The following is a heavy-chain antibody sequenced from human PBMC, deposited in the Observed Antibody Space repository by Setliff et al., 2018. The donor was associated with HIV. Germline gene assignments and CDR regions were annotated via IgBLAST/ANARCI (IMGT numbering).Heavy chain of an antibody. Sequence: PSETLSLTCTVSGGSISSDYWSWIRQPPGKGLEWIGYIYYSGSTNYNPSLKSRVTISVATSKSQFSLKLSSLTAADTAVYYCARGRTQWPNYNYFDPWGLGTLVTVSS. CDR1: GGSISSDY. V-gene: IGHV4-59*08. J-gene: IGHJ5*02. CDR3: ARGRTQWPNYNYFDP. CDR2: IYYSGST. D-gene: IGHD6-19*01.